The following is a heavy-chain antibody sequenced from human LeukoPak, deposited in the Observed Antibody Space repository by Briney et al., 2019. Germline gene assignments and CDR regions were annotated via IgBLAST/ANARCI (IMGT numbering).Heavy chain of an antibody. CDR3: ASRIVDTAMITYFDL. V-gene: IGHV3-30-3*01. J-gene: IGHJ2*01. CDR2: ISYDGSNK. D-gene: IGHD5-18*01. Sequence: GGSLRLSCAASGFTFSSYAMHWVRQAPGKGLEWVAVISYDGSNKYYADSVKGRFTISRDNSKNSLYLQMNSLRAEDTAVYYCASRIVDTAMITYFDLWGRGTLVTVSS. CDR1: GFTFSSYA.